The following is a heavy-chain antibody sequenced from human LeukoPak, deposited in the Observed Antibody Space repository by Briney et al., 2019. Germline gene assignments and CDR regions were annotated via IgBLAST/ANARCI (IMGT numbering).Heavy chain of an antibody. D-gene: IGHD3-3*01. Sequence: ASVKVSCKASGYTFTSYYMHWVRQAPGQGLEWMGIINPSGGSTSYAQKFQGRVTMTRDTSTSTVYMELSSLRSEDTAVYYCARGGYYDFWGGFIRDYMDVWGKGTTVTVSS. CDR3: ARGGYYDFWGGFIRDYMDV. CDR1: GYTFTSYY. V-gene: IGHV1-46*01. J-gene: IGHJ6*03. CDR2: INPSGGST.